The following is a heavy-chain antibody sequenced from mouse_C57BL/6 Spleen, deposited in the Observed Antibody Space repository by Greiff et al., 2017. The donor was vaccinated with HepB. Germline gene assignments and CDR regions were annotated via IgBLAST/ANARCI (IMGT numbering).Heavy chain of an antibody. CDR1: GYTFTDYY. Sequence: VQLQQSGPELVKPGASVKISCKASGYTFTDYYMNWVKQSHGKSLEWIGDINPNNGGTSYNQKFKGKATLTVDKSSSTAYMELRSLTSEDSAVYYCARSEYGNYWYFDVWGTGTTVTVSS. J-gene: IGHJ1*03. D-gene: IGHD2-10*02. CDR2: INPNNGGT. CDR3: ARSEYGNYWYFDV. V-gene: IGHV1-26*01.